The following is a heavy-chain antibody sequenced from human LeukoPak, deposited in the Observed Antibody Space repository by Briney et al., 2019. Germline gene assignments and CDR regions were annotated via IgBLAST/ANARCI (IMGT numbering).Heavy chain of an antibody. D-gene: IGHD2-15*01. CDR3: ARAQAVVAATPGGY. CDR2: MNPNSGGT. J-gene: IGHJ4*02. Sequence: ASVKVSCKASGYTFTDYYIHWVRQAPGQGLEWMGWMNPNSGGTNFAQRCQGRVTMTRDTSIGTAYMELSRLGSDDTAIYYCARAQAVVAATPGGYWGQGTLVTVSS. CDR1: GYTFTDYY. V-gene: IGHV1-2*02.